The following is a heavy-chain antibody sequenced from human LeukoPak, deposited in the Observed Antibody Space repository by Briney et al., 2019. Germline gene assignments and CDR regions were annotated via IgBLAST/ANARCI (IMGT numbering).Heavy chain of an antibody. V-gene: IGHV3-7*04. D-gene: IGHD5-24*01. Sequence: PSETLSLTCAVYGGSFSGYYWSWIRQPPGKGLEWVANIKQDGSKKSYVDSVKGRFTISRDNAENSLYLQMNSLRAEGTAIYYCTRVGYIDEGIDYWGQGTLVTVSS. CDR2: IKQDGSKK. J-gene: IGHJ4*02. CDR3: TRVGYIDEGIDY. CDR1: GGSFSGYY.